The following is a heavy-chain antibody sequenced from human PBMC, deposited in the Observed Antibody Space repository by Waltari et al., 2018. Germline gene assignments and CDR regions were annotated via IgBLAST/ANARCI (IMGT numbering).Heavy chain of an antibody. J-gene: IGHJ4*02. V-gene: IGHV3-30*04. D-gene: IGHD3-22*01. Sequence: VQLVESGGGVVQPGRSLRLSCAASGFTFSSYAMHWVRQAPGKGLEWVAVISYDGSNKYHVDSGKGRFTISRDNSKNTLYLQMNSLRAEDTAVYYCAREWRAYYYDSSGLSPGDYWGRGTLVTVSS. CDR3: AREWRAYYYDSSGLSPGDY. CDR2: ISYDGSNK. CDR1: GFTFSSYA.